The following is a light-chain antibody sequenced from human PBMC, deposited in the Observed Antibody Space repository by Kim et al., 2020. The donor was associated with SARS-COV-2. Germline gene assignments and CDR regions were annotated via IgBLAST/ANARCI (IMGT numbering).Light chain of an antibody. CDR2: DTS. J-gene: IGKJ2*01. CDR3: QHRSNWRVT. Sequence: EIVLTQSPATLSLSPGERATLSCRASQSVSSYLAWYQQKPGQAPRLLIYDTSDRATGIPARFSGSGSGTDFTLTITSLETEDFAVYYCQHRSNWRVTFGQGTKVDIK. V-gene: IGKV3-11*01. CDR1: QSVSSY.